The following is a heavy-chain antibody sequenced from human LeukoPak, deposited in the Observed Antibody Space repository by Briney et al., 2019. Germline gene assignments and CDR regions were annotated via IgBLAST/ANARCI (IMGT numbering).Heavy chain of an antibody. CDR1: GFTFSSYA. V-gene: IGHV3-23*01. CDR2: ISGSGSST. D-gene: IGHD2-2*01. J-gene: IGHJ4*02. Sequence: PGGSLRLSCAASGFTFSSYAMSWVRQAPGKGLEWVSDISGSGSSTYYADSVKGRFTISRDNSKNTLYLQMNSLRAEDTAVYYCAKRVLGYCSSTRCYHRHSYFDYWGQGTLVTVSS. CDR3: AKRVLGYCSSTRCYHRHSYFDY.